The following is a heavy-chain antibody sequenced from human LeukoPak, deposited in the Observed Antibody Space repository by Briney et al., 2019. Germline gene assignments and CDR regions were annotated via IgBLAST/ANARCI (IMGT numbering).Heavy chain of an antibody. J-gene: IGHJ5*02. Sequence: GGSLRLSCAASGFTFSDYYMSWIRQAPGKGLEWVSYISTSGSTIFYADSVKGRFTISRDNAKNSLYLQMNSPRAEDTAVYYCARDDYNNYGWVDPWGQGTLVTVSS. V-gene: IGHV3-11*04. D-gene: IGHD4-11*01. CDR2: ISTSGSTI. CDR1: GFTFSDYY. CDR3: ARDDYNNYGWVDP.